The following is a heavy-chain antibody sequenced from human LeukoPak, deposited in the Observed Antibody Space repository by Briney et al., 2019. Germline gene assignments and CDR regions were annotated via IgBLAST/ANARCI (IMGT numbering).Heavy chain of an antibody. CDR3: ANILGYCSGGSCG. D-gene: IGHD2-15*01. Sequence: GGSLRLSCAASGFTFSSYAMSWVRQAPGRGLEWVSAICGSGGSTYYADSVKGRFTISRDNSKNTLYLQMNSLRAEDTAVYYCANILGYCSGGSCGWGQGTLVTVSS. CDR2: ICGSGGST. J-gene: IGHJ4*02. CDR1: GFTFSSYA. V-gene: IGHV3-23*01.